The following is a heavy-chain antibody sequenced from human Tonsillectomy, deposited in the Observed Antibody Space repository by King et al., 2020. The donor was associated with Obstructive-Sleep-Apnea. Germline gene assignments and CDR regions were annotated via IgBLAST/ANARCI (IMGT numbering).Heavy chain of an antibody. CDR2: MYHSGST. V-gene: IGHV4-30-2*01. Sequence: LQLQESGSGLVKPSQTLSVTCAVSGGSISSDGYSWSWIRQPPGNGLEWIGYMYHSGSTYYNPSLKGRVTMSVDRSKNQFSLKLSSVTAADTAVYYCARGWREGYGMDVWGQGTTVTVSS. J-gene: IGHJ6*02. CDR3: ARGWREGYGMDV. CDR1: GGSISSDGYS. D-gene: IGHD1-1*01.